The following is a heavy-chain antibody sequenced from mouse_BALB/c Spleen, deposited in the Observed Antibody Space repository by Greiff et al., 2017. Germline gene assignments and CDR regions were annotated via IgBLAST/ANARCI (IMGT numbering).Heavy chain of an antibody. CDR1: GFSLTSYG. J-gene: IGHJ2*01. Sequence: QVQLKESGPGLVAPSQSLSITCTVSGFSLTSYGVHWVRQPPGKGLEWLGVIWAGGSTNYNSALMSRLSISKDNSKSQVFLKMNSLQTDDTAMYYCARDLRGYFDYWGQGTTLTVSS. V-gene: IGHV2-9*02. D-gene: IGHD3-2*02. CDR2: IWAGGST. CDR3: ARDLRGYFDY.